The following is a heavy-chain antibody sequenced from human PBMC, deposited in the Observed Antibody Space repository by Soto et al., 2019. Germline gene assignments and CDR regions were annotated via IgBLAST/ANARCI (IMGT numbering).Heavy chain of an antibody. CDR1: GGTLSSFINYP. CDR3: ARRDTSGFLRYFDN. D-gene: IGHD3-3*01. J-gene: IGHJ4*02. V-gene: IGHV1-69*06. Sequence: QMQLVQSGAEVKKPGSSVKVSCKASGGTLSSFINYPINWVRQAPGQGLEWMGGIVPNVGTVKYAQKFQGRVTITADKSTGTAYMEVSSLRSEDTALYYCARRDTSGFLRYFDNWGQWTLVTVSS. CDR2: IVPNVGTV.